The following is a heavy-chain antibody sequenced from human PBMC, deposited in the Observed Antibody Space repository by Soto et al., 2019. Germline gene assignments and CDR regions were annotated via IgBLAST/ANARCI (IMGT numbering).Heavy chain of an antibody. Sequence: GGSLRLSCTASGFTFGDYAMSWFRQAPGKGLEWVGFIRSKAYGGTTEYAASVKGRFTISRDDSKSIAYLQMNSLKTEDTAVYYCTRALLRFLTHQTGFDYWGQGTLVTVSS. V-gene: IGHV3-49*03. J-gene: IGHJ4*02. CDR1: GFTFGDYA. CDR3: TRALLRFLTHQTGFDY. CDR2: IRSKAYGGTT. D-gene: IGHD3-3*01.